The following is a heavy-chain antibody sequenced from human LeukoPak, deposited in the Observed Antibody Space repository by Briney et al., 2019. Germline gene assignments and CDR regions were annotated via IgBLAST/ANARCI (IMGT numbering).Heavy chain of an antibody. CDR2: ISYDGSNK. D-gene: IGHD3-22*01. J-gene: IGHJ4*02. CDR1: GFTFSSYA. V-gene: IGHV3-30*01. CDR3: ARDNDSSGSFLAGDY. Sequence: PGGSLRLSCAASGFTFSSYAMPWVRQAPGKGLEWVAVISYDGSNKYYADSVKGRFTISRDNSKNTLYLQMNSLRAEDTAVYYCARDNDSSGSFLAGDYWGQGTLVTVSS.